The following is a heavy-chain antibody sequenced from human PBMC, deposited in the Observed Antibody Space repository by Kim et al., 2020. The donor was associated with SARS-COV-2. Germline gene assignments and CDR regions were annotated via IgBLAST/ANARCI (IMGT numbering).Heavy chain of an antibody. CDR1: GYTLTELS. J-gene: IGHJ4*02. CDR2: FDPEDGET. Sequence: ASVKVSCKVSGYTLTELSMHWVRQAPGKGLEWMGGFDPEDGETIYAQKFQGRVTMTEDTSTDTAYMELSSLRSEDTAVYYCATEEPWVAVQLLTRPFYYWGQGTLVTVSS. V-gene: IGHV1-24*01. CDR3: ATEEPWVAVQLLTRPFYY. D-gene: IGHD2-2*01.